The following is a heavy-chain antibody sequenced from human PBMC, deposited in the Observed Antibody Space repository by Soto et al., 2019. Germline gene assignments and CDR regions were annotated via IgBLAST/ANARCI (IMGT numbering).Heavy chain of an antibody. J-gene: IGHJ6*02. CDR2: ISGSGGST. CDR3: AMVASGRYSSSLHDSYKSMDV. D-gene: IGHD6-13*01. Sequence: AGRAMRLPCAASGLTSSSYAMSWGRQAPGKGLEWVSAISGSGGSTYYADSVKGRFTISRDNSKNTLYLQMNSLRAEDTAVYYCAMVASGRYSSSLHDSYKSMDVPGPTPTVT. V-gene: IGHV3-23*01. CDR1: GLTSSSYA.